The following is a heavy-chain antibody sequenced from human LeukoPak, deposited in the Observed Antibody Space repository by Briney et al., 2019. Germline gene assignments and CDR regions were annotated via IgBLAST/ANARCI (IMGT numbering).Heavy chain of an antibody. CDR2: INWNGGSA. J-gene: IGHJ4*02. Sequence: GGSLRLSCASSGFTFDDYGMSWVRQAPGKGLEWVSGINWNGGSAGYADSVRGRFTISRDNAKNSLYLQMNSLRVEDTALYYCARGLFSGSPGFSYYFDYWGQGTLVTVSS. CDR1: GFTFDDYG. V-gene: IGHV3-20*04. D-gene: IGHD1-26*01. CDR3: ARGLFSGSPGFSYYFDY.